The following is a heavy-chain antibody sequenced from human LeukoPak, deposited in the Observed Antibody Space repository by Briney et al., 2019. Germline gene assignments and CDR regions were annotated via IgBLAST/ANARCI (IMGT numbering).Heavy chain of an antibody. D-gene: IGHD3-22*01. V-gene: IGHV3-30*18. CDR3: AKEMPRGDYYDSSGYSILDY. CDR1: GFTFSSYG. Sequence: TGGSLRLSCAASGFTFSSYGMRWVRQAPGKGLEWVAVISYDGSNKYYADSVKGRFTISRDNSKNTLYLQMNSLRAEDTAVYYCAKEMPRGDYYDSSGYSILDYWGQGTLVTVSS. CDR2: ISYDGSNK. J-gene: IGHJ4*02.